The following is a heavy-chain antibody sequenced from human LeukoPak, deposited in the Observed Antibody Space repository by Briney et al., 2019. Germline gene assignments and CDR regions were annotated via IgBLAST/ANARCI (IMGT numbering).Heavy chain of an antibody. V-gene: IGHV3-64*01. CDR3: ARDLGTSPSSPLDS. Sequence: PGGSLRLSCAASGFTFSYYAMHWVRQAPGKGLEYVSAISSDGVRTNYANSVKGRFSISRDSSKNTLYLQMGSLRAEDMAVYYCARDLGTSPSSPLDSWGQGTLVTVSS. J-gene: IGHJ4*02. CDR2: ISSDGVRT. CDR1: GFTFSYYA.